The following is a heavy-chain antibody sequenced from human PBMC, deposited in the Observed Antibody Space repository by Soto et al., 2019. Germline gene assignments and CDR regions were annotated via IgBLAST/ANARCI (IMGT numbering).Heavy chain of an antibody. CDR2: IYHGGTT. V-gene: IGHV4-38-2*02. Sequence: SETLSLTCTFAGYSISGGYYHALIPLPPWKGPEWIASIYHGGTTFYNTALKSRSTMSVDTSNNQFSLKLTSVTAADTAVYYCERFHVMVVAGSTFDYWGHGTLVTVSS. CDR3: ERFHVMVVAGSTFDY. D-gene: IGHD6-19*01. J-gene: IGHJ4*01. CDR1: GYSISGGYY.